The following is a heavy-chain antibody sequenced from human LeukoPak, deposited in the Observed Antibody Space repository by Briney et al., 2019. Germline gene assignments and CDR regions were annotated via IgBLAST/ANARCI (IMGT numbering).Heavy chain of an antibody. D-gene: IGHD3-10*01. V-gene: IGHV3-30*02. CDR2: IQYDGSNK. CDR1: GFTFSSYD. J-gene: IGHJ4*02. Sequence: GGSLRLSCAASGFTFSSYDMHWARQAPGKGLEWVAFIQYDGSNKYYADSVKGRFTISRDNSKNTLYLQMNSLRAEDTAVYYCAKQRYGSGSPFDYWGQGTLVTVSS. CDR3: AKQRYGSGSPFDY.